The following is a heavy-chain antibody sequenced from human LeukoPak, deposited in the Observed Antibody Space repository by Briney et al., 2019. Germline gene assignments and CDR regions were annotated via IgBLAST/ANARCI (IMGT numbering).Heavy chain of an antibody. V-gene: IGHV1-69*13. Sequence: SVKVSCKASGGTFSSYTISWVRQAPGQGLEWMGGIIPIFGTANYAQKFQGRVTITADESTSTAYMELSSLRSGDTAVYYCARGGLTTASFDYWGQGTLVTVSS. D-gene: IGHD4-11*01. CDR1: GGTFSSYT. J-gene: IGHJ4*02. CDR3: ARGGLTTASFDY. CDR2: IIPIFGTA.